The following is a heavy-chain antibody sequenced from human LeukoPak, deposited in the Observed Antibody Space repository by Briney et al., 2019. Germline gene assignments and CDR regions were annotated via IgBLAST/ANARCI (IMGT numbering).Heavy chain of an antibody. CDR1: GTTLTSNP. CDR3: ARVLSSSGWSFYYFDY. Sequence: GASWRVSGKAFGTTLTSNPILWVRKAPGQRLEGLGWFTAGNGNTKYSQKFQGRVTITRDASASTAYMELSSLRSEDTAVYYCARVLSSSGWSFYYFDYWGQGTLVTVSS. CDR2: FTAGNGNT. D-gene: IGHD6-19*01. J-gene: IGHJ4*02. V-gene: IGHV1-3*01.